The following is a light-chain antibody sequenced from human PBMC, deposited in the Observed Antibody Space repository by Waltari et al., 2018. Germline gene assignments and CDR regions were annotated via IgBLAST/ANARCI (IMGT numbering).Light chain of an antibody. CDR1: SSNIGATYG. J-gene: IGLJ2*01. CDR2: GNS. CDR3: QSYDSSLSVVV. V-gene: IGLV1-40*01. Sequence: QSILTQPPSVSGAPGQRVTIPCTGRSSNIGATYGVHWYQQLPGTAPKLLSYGNSNRPSGVPDRFSGSKSGTSASLAITGLQAEDEADYYCQSYDSSLSVVVFGGGTKLTVL.